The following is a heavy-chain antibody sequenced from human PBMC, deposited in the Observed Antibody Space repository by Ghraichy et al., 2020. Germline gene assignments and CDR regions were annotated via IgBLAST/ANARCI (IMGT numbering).Heavy chain of an antibody. D-gene: IGHD3-10*01. Sequence: GGSLRLSCSASGFTFNDSPMHWVRQAPGKGLEYVSSINSNGGSTYYADSVKGRFTISRDNSRNTLYLQMGSLRPEDTAVYYCVKNRAWVGDLLYDYWGRGTLVTVSS. CDR1: GFTFNDSP. CDR3: VKNRAWVGDLLYDY. J-gene: IGHJ4*02. V-gene: IGHV3-64D*06. CDR2: INSNGGST.